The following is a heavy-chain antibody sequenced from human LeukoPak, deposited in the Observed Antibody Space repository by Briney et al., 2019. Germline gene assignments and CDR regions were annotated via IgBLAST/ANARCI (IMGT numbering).Heavy chain of an antibody. Sequence: PSETLSLTCTVSGGSLSRGSYLCSSLRQPAGKGREWSVCINTSGNTNYNPSLKSRATISTHTSNSHFSLKLNSVTAADTAVYYCVRIRAAAHIYANCFDPWGQGTLVSVSS. CDR2: INTSGNT. CDR1: GGSLSRGSYL. CDR3: VRIRAAAHIYANCFDP. D-gene: IGHD2-2*01. J-gene: IGHJ5*02. V-gene: IGHV4-61*02.